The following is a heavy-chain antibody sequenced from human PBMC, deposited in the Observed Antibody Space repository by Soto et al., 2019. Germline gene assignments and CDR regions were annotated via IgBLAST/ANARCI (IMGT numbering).Heavy chain of an antibody. D-gene: IGHD3-3*01. CDR1: GYTFTSYD. Sequence: ASVKVSCKASGYTFTSYDINWVRQATGQGLEWMGWMNPNSGNTGYAQKFQGRVTMTRNTSISTAYMELSSLGSEDTAVYYCARGAAITIFGVVIHNWFDPWGQGTLVTVSS. V-gene: IGHV1-8*01. CDR3: ARGAAITIFGVVIHNWFDP. J-gene: IGHJ5*02. CDR2: MNPNSGNT.